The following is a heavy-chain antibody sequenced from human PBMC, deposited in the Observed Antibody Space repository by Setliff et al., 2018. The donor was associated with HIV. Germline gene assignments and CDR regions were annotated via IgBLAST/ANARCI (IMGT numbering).Heavy chain of an antibody. V-gene: IGHV4-39*01. CDR2: IYYSGST. CDR3: ARQVTVVGYFETAAGSFNY. J-gene: IGHJ4*02. Sequence: PSETLSLTCTVSGGSISSSSSFWGWIRQPPGKGLEWIGSIYYSGSTYYNPSLQSRVTISVDTSKNQFSLKVRSVTAADTAVYYCARQVTVVGYFETAAGSFNYWGPGTLVTVSS. CDR1: GGSISSSSSF. D-gene: IGHD2-21*01.